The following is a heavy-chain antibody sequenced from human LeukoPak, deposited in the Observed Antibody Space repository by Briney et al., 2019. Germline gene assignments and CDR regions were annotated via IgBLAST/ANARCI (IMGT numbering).Heavy chain of an antibody. CDR1: GFTFSSYS. CDR3: ARAPRELLLKVPYYFDY. CDR2: ISSSSSYI. D-gene: IGHD1-26*01. Sequence: GGSLRLSCAASGFTFSSYSMNWVRQAPGKGLEWVSSISSSSSYIYYADSVKGRFTISRDNAKNSLYLQMNSLRAEDTAVYYCARAPRELLLKVPYYFDYWGQGTLVTVPS. J-gene: IGHJ4*02. V-gene: IGHV3-21*01.